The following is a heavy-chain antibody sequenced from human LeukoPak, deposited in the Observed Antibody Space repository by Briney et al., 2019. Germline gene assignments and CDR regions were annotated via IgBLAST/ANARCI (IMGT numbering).Heavy chain of an antibody. CDR1: GFTFSTYW. CDR2: IKQDGSEK. V-gene: IGHV3-7*01. CDR3: AREWYYYDSSGYYYPLGDY. Sequence: GGSLRLSCEASGFTFSTYWMTWVRQAPGKGLEWVANIKQDGSEKYYVDSVKGRFTISRDNAKNSLYLQTNSLRAEDSAVYYCAREWYYYDSSGYYYPLGDYWGQGTLVTVSS. D-gene: IGHD3-22*01. J-gene: IGHJ4*02.